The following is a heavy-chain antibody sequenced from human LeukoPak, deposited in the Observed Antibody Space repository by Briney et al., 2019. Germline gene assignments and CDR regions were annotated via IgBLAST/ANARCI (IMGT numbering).Heavy chain of an antibody. CDR1: GYTFTSYW. V-gene: IGHV5-51*01. Sequence: RGESLKISCKGSGYTFTSYWIGWVRQMPGKGLEWMGIIYPGDSDTRYSPSFQGQVTISADKSISTAYLQWSSLKASDTAMYYCARPRISYGSGDYGMDVWGQGATVTVSS. CDR3: ARPRISYGSGDYGMDV. J-gene: IGHJ6*02. CDR2: IYPGDSDT. D-gene: IGHD3-10*01.